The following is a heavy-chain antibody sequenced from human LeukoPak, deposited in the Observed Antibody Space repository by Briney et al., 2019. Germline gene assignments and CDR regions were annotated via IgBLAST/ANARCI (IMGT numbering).Heavy chain of an antibody. D-gene: IGHD2-2*01. CDR2: ISAYNGNT. J-gene: IGHJ4*02. V-gene: IGHV1-18*01. CDR1: GYTLTSYG. Sequence: PEASVKLSCKASGYTLTSYGISWVRQAPGQGLEWMGWISAYNGNTNYAQNLQGRVTMTTDTSTSTAYMELRSLRSDDTAAYYCARGIVVVPAVTWELLTPGGFDYWGQGTLVTVSS. CDR3: ARGIVVVPAVTWELLTPGGFDY.